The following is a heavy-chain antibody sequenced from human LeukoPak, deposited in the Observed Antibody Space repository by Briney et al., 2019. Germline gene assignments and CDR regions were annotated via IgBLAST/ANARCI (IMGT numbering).Heavy chain of an antibody. CDR3: ARDPSRGPYYYDGSDDY. J-gene: IGHJ4*02. Sequence: PGGSLRLSCAASGFTVSSNYMSWVRQAPGKGLEWVSVIYSGGSTYYADSVKGRFTISRDNSKNTLYLQMNSLRAEDTAVYYCARDPSRGPYYYDGSDDYWGQGTLVTVSS. CDR2: IYSGGST. V-gene: IGHV3-66*01. CDR1: GFTVSSNY. D-gene: IGHD3-22*01.